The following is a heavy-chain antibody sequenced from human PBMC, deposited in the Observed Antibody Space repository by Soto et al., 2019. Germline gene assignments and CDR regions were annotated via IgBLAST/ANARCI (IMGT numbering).Heavy chain of an antibody. J-gene: IGHJ5*02. CDR3: AGGVLSGSYYNWFDP. CDR1: GYTFTGYY. V-gene: IGHV1-2*02. D-gene: IGHD1-26*01. CDR2: INPNSGGT. Sequence: ASVKVSCKASGYTFTGYYMHWVRQAPGQGLEWMGWINPNSGGTDYVQKFQGRVTMTRDTSISTAYMELSRLRSDDTAVYYCAGGVLSGSYYNWFDPWGQGTPVTVSS.